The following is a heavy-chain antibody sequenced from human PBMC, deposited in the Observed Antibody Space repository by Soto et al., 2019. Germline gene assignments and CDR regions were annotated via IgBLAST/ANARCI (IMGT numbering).Heavy chain of an antibody. CDR1: VGSISSYY. V-gene: IGHV4-59*01. Sequence: SETLSLTCAVSVGSISSYYWSWIRQPPGKGLEWIGYIYYSGSTNYNPSLKSRVTISVDTSKNQFSLKLSSVTAADTAVYYCARGTTMVRGAQYYYYVIDVWGQGTTVSAAS. D-gene: IGHD3-10*01. CDR2: IYYSGST. CDR3: ARGTTMVRGAQYYYYVIDV. J-gene: IGHJ6*02.